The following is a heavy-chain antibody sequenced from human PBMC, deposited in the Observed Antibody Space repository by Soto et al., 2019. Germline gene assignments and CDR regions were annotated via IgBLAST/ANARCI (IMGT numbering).Heavy chain of an antibody. Sequence: EVQLVESGGGLVQPGRSLRLSCAASGLTFDDYAMHWVRQAPGKGLEWVSGISWNSGITKYVAYVKGRFTISRDNAKNSLYLQMNSLRPEDTAFYYCVKDTEVGVHGDAFDLWGQGTMVNVSS. V-gene: IGHV3-9*01. D-gene: IGHD1-26*01. J-gene: IGHJ3*01. CDR2: ISWNSGIT. CDR3: VKDTEVGVHGDAFDL. CDR1: GLTFDDYA.